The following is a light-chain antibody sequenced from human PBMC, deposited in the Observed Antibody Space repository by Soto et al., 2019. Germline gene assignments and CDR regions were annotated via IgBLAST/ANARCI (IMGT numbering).Light chain of an antibody. CDR1: SSDVGGYNS. V-gene: IGLV2-11*01. J-gene: IGLJ2*01. Sequence: QSALTQPRSVSGSPGQSVTISCTGTSSDVGGYNSVSWYQQHPGKAPKLMMYDVSKRPSGVPDRFSGSKSGNTASLTISRLQAEDEADYYCCSYSGSYTLVFGGGTKLTVL. CDR2: DVS. CDR3: CSYSGSYTLV.